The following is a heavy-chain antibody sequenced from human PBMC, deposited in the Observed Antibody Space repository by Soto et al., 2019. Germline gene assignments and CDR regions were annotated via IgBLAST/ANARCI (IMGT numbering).Heavy chain of an antibody. CDR2: VDPRDGST. V-gene: IGHV1-46*01. J-gene: IGHJ4*02. CDR1: GYIFTTYS. D-gene: IGHD1-26*01. CDR3: ARVRSRGREFDY. Sequence: QVQLVQSGAEMKRPGASVILSCKASGYIFTTYSIHWVRQTAGQGLEWMAKVDPRDGSTGYAQKFRGRVSMAGDTSTGTVSMAVSSLTSDDTATYYCARVRSRGREFDYWGQGTQVTVSS.